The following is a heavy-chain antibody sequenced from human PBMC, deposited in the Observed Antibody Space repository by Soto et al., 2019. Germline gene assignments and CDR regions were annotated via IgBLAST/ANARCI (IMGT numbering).Heavy chain of an antibody. CDR2: ITSDTKTI. CDR1: GFTFSIYS. D-gene: IGHD6-19*01. J-gene: IGHJ4*02. V-gene: IGHV3-48*02. Sequence: EVQLVESGGELVQRGGSLRLSCAASGFTFSIYSMNWVRQATGKGLEWFSYITSDTKTIKYADSVKGRFTISRDNAKNSVYLQMNSLRDEDTAVYYCARSVEGHFDYWGQGTVVT. CDR3: ARSVEGHFDY.